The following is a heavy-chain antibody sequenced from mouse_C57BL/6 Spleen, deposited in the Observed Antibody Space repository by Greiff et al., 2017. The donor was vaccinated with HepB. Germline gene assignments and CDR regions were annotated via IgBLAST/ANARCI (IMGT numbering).Heavy chain of an antibody. CDR2: ISNGGGST. Sequence: DVMLVESGGGLVQPGGSLKLSCAASGFTFSDYYMYWVRQTPEKRLEWVAYISNGGGSTYYPDTVKGRFTISRDNAKNTLYLQMSRLKSEDTAMYYCARRRGNFYAMDYWGQGTSVTVSS. V-gene: IGHV5-12*01. CDR3: ARRRGNFYAMDY. J-gene: IGHJ4*01. CDR1: GFTFSDYY.